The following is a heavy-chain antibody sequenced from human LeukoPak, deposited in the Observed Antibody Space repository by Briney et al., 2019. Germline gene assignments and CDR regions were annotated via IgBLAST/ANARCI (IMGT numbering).Heavy chain of an antibody. V-gene: IGHV3-23*01. CDR3: AKDNSGSSTGGYYFDS. CDR2: VSGSGSSA. Sequence: GGSLRLSCAASGFTFSTYAMSWVRRAPGKGLEWVSTVSGSGSSAYYADSVKGRFTISRDNSKNTLYLQMNSLRAEDTAVYYCAKDNSGSSTGGYYFDSWGQGTLVTVSS. J-gene: IGHJ4*02. CDR1: GFTFSTYA. D-gene: IGHD1-26*01.